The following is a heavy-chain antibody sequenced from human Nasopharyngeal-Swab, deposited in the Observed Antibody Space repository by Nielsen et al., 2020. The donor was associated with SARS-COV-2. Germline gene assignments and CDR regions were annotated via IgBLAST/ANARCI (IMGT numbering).Heavy chain of an antibody. J-gene: IGHJ4*02. D-gene: IGHD2-21*02. V-gene: IGHV3-72*01. CDR1: GFTFSDHY. CDR2: TRNKANSYTT. CDR3: RVVVTATDFDY. Sequence: GESLKISCAASGFTFSDHYMDWVRQAPGKGLEWVGRTRNKANSYTTEYAASVKGRFTISRDDPKNSLYLQMNSLKTEDTAVYYCRVVVTATDFDYWGQGTLVTVSS.